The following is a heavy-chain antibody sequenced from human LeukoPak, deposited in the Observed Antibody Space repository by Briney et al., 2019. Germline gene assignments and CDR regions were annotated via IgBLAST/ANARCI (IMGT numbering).Heavy chain of an antibody. CDR3: ARDAQRGFDYSNSLKY. D-gene: IGHD4-11*01. Sequence: GGSLRLSCAASGFIFSHYGMHWLRQAPGKGLGCVAVIWSDGSNRFYAGSVKGRFTISRDNSQNTLFLQMNSLRAEDTAMYYCARDAQRGFDYSNSLKYWGHGTLVTVSS. J-gene: IGHJ4*01. CDR2: IWSDGSNR. CDR1: GFIFSHYG. V-gene: IGHV3-33*01.